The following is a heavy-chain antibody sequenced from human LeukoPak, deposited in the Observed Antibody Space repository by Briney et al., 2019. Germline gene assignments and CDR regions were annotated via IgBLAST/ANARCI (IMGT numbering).Heavy chain of an antibody. CDR2: MYHSGST. CDR3: ARQGGSSSPYYYYYMDV. Sequence: SETLSLTCAVSGYSISSGYYWGWFRQPPGKGLEWIGCMYHSGSTYYNPSLKSRVTISVDTSKNQFSLKLSSVTAADTAVYYCARQGGSSSPYYYYYMDVWDKGTTVTVSS. D-gene: IGHD6-13*01. V-gene: IGHV4-38-2*01. CDR1: GYSISSGYY. J-gene: IGHJ6*03.